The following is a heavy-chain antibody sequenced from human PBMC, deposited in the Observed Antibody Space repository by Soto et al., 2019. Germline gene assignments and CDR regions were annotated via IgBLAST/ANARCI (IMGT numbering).Heavy chain of an antibody. CDR1: GFNINTYG. J-gene: IGHJ6*02. CDR2: ISYDGSNK. Sequence: QVQLVESGGGVVQPGMSLRLSCTASGFNINTYGMHWVRQAPGKGPECVAVISYDGSNKYHTDSVRGRFTISRDNFSNTLDLQMNTLRPDDSAVYYCARDLFGGSLCYSCGMAVWGQGTTVAVSS. CDR3: ARDLFGGSLCYSCGMAV. D-gene: IGHD3-10*02. V-gene: IGHV3-30*03.